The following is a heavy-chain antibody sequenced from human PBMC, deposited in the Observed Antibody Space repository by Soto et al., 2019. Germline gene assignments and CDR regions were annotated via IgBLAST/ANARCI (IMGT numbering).Heavy chain of an antibody. CDR1: GGYISIYY. D-gene: IGHD3-3*01. Sequence: SETQSLTGTVSGGYISIYYVSLIRQPPGKGLEWIGYIYYSGSTNYNPSLKSRVTISVDTSKNQFSLKLSSVTAADTAVYYCSRDGDFYGLDVRGQGTTVTGSS. CDR2: IYYSGST. J-gene: IGHJ6*02. V-gene: IGHV4-59*01. CDR3: SRDGDFYGLDV.